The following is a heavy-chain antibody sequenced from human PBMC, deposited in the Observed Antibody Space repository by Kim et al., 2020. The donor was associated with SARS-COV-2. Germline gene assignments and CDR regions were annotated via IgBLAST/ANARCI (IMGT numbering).Heavy chain of an antibody. CDR2: ISYDGSNT. CDR1: GFTFSSYA. CDR3: ASPVGYSSRWYGPDFFDY. V-gene: IGHV3-30*04. J-gene: IGHJ4*02. Sequence: GGSLRLSCAASGFTFSSYAMHWVRQAPGKGLEWVAVISYDGSNTDYADSVKGRFTISRDNSKNTLHLQMNSLRDEDTAIYYCASPVGYSSRWYGPDFFDYWGQGALVTVSS. D-gene: IGHD6-19*01.